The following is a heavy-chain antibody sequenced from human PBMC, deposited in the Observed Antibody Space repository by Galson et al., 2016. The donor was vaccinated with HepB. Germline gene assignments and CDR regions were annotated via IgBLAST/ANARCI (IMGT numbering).Heavy chain of an antibody. J-gene: IGHJ4*02. CDR1: GGSTGRSSYY. D-gene: IGHD6-13*01. Sequence: ETLSLPCTVSGGSTGRSSYYWGWIRQPPGKGLEWIGSLYYTGRTYYNPSLKSRLTISVDTSKNQFSLKLSSVTAADTAVYYCVAGYSSSWTGVDYWGQGTLVTVSS. CDR2: LYYTGRT. V-gene: IGHV4-39*01. CDR3: VAGYSSSWTGVDY.